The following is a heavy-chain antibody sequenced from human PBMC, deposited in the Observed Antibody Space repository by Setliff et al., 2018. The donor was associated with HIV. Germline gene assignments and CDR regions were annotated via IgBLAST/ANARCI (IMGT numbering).Heavy chain of an antibody. CDR2: LGVRGDT. J-gene: IGHJ4*02. CDR1: GFTLRSYD. CDR3: ARELCTGGYCYSDY. V-gene: IGHV3-13*01. Sequence: PGGSLRLSCVVSGFTLRSYDMYWVRQAPGKGLEWVSGLGVRGDTYYADSVKGRFTISRDNAKNSLYLQMNSLRAEDTAVFYCARELCTGGYCYSDYWGQGTLVTVSS. D-gene: IGHD2-8*02.